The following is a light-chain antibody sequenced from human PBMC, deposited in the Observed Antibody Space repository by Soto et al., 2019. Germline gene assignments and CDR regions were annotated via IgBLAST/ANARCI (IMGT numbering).Light chain of an antibody. CDR3: MQPLENFRT. J-gene: IGKJ1*01. CDR1: ASFLHKNGYNY. Sequence: VLTHSPLSLSVPPGEAASISCMSSASFLHKNGYNYVDWYMQKPGQSPQLLIYLGSNRASGVPDRFSGSGSDTYFTLEISRVEADDVGVYYCMQPLENFRTFGQGTKVDIK. V-gene: IGKV2-28*01. CDR2: LGS.